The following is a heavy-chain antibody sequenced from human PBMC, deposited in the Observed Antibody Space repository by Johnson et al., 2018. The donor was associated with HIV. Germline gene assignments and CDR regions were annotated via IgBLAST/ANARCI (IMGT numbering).Heavy chain of an antibody. D-gene: IGHD5-12*01. CDR3: AKGRGYDYDALDF. Sequence: VQLVESGGGVVQPGRSLRLSCAASGFTFSSYAMHWVRQAPAKGLEWVAVISYDGSNKYYADSVKGRFPISRDNAKNTLYLQMSSLRADDTAVYYCAKGRGYDYDALDFWGQGTMVTVSS. V-gene: IGHV3-30-3*01. J-gene: IGHJ3*01. CDR2: ISYDGSNK. CDR1: GFTFSSYA.